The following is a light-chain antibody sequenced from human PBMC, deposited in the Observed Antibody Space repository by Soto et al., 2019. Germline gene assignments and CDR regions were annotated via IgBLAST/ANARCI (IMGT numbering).Light chain of an antibody. CDR3: QQYGSSPYT. Sequence: EIVLTQSPGTLSLPPGERATLSCRASQRVSSSYLACYQQKPGQTPRLLIYGASSRATGIPDRFSGSGSGTDFTLTISRLEPEDFAVYYCQQYGSSPYTFGQGTKVDIK. V-gene: IGKV3-20*01. CDR2: GAS. J-gene: IGKJ2*01. CDR1: QRVSSSY.